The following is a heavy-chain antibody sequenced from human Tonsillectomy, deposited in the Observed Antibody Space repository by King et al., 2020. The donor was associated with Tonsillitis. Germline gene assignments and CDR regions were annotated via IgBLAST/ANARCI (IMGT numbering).Heavy chain of an antibody. V-gene: IGHV4-59*01. Sequence: QLQESGPGLVKPSETLSLTCTVSGGSISSYYWSWIRQPPGKGLEWIGYIYYSGSTNYNPSLKSRVTISVDTSKNQFSLKLSSVTAADTAVYYCARRLFGYYYYMDVWGKGTTVTVSS. J-gene: IGHJ6*03. D-gene: IGHD3-16*01. CDR3: ARRLFGYYYYMDV. CDR2: IYYSGST. CDR1: GGSISSYY.